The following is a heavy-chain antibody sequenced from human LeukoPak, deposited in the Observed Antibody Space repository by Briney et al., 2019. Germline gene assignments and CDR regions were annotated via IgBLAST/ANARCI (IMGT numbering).Heavy chain of an antibody. CDR2: INHSGST. CDR3: ARTISYWSLRYFDWFDY. V-gene: IGHV4-34*01. CDR1: GGSFSGHY. D-gene: IGHD3-9*01. J-gene: IGHJ4*02. Sequence: SETLSLTCAVYGGSFSGHYWSWIRQPPGKGLEWIGEINHSGSTNYNPSLKSRVTISVDTSKNQFSLKLSSVTAADTAVYYCARTISYWSLRYFDWFDYWGQGTLVTVSS.